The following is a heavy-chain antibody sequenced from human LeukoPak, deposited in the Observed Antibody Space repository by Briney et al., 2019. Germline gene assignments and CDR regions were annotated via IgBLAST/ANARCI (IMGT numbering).Heavy chain of an antibody. D-gene: IGHD2-21*01. V-gene: IGHV7-4-1*02. CDR1: GYTFTSYA. CDR2: INTNTGNP. Sequence: ASVKVSCKASGYTFTSYAMNWVRQAPGQGLEWMGWINTNTGNPTYAQGLTGRIVFSLDTSVSTAYLQISSLKAEDSAVYYCAKAPVTSCRGAYCYPFDSWGQGTLVTVSS. J-gene: IGHJ4*02. CDR3: AKAPVTSCRGAYCYPFDS.